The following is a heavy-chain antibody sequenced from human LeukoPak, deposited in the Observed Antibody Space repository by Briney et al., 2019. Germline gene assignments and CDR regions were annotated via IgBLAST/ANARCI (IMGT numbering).Heavy chain of an antibody. CDR1: GFTFSSYS. CDR2: ISSSSSYI. CDR3: ARGHCSSTSCYGPVWWFDP. Sequence: PGGSLRLSCAASGFTFSSYSMNWVRQAPGKGLEWVSSISSSSSYIYYADSVKGRFTISRDNAKNSLYLQMNSLRAEDTAVYYCARGHCSSTSCYGPVWWFDPWGQGTLVTVSS. V-gene: IGHV3-21*01. D-gene: IGHD2-2*01. J-gene: IGHJ5*02.